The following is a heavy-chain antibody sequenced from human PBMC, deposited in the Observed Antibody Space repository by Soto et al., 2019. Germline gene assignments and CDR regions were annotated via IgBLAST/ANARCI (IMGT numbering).Heavy chain of an antibody. CDR3: ARSGDRRSSPVWIDP. V-gene: IGHV1-2*02. J-gene: IGHJ5*02. D-gene: IGHD6-13*01. CDR2: IIPNNGDT. Sequence: QVQLVQSGAEVKKPGASVKVSCRASGYNFRDYYLHWVRQAPGAGLEWMGSIIPNNGDTHYAQTFQGRITLATDTSLDTAYMEIDGLTLDDTAIYFCARSGDRRSSPVWIDPWGQGALVTVSS. CDR1: GYNFRDYY.